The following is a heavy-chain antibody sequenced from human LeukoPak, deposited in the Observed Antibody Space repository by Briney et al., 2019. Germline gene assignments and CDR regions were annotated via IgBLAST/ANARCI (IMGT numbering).Heavy chain of an antibody. CDR3: ARDVNAAKNGLHYGADC. Sequence: GGSLRLSCAASGFTFSSYWMTWVRQTPGKGLEWVANIKQDGSERYFWDSVRDRFTISRDNSKNTVDLQMDSLRAEDTAVYYCARDVNAAKNGLHYGADCWGQGSLVTVSS. V-gene: IGHV3-7*01. CDR2: IKQDGSER. CDR1: GFTFSSYW. D-gene: IGHD3-16*01. J-gene: IGHJ4*02.